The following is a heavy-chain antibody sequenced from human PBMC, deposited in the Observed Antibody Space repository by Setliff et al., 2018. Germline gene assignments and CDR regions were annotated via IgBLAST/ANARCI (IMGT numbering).Heavy chain of an antibody. V-gene: IGHV3-23*01. Sequence: RLSCAASGFTFSSYAMSWVRQAPGKGLEWVSAISGSGGSTYYADSVKGRFTISRDNSKNTLYLQMNSLRAEDTAVYYCARWGGIAAAGPEYYFDYWGQGTLVTVSS. D-gene: IGHD6-13*01. CDR1: GFTFSSYA. J-gene: IGHJ4*02. CDR2: ISGSGGST. CDR3: ARWGGIAAAGPEYYFDY.